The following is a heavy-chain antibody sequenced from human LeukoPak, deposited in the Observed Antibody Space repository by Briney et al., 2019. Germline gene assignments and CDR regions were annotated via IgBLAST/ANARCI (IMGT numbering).Heavy chain of an antibody. V-gene: IGHV4-34*01. J-gene: IGHJ4*02. CDR3: ARGPYGGLFDY. CDR2: TNHSGST. Sequence: PSETLSLTCAVYGGSFSGYYWSWIRQPPGKGLEWIGETNHSGSTNYNPSLKSRVTISVDTSKNQFSLKVSSVTAADTAVYYCARGPYGGLFDYWGQGTLVTVSS. CDR1: GGSFSGYY. D-gene: IGHD4-23*01.